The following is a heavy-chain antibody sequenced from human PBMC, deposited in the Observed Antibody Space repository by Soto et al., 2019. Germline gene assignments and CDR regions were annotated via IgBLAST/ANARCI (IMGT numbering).Heavy chain of an antibody. CDR1: DYSISSGYY. D-gene: IGHD1-1*01. CDR2: IYHSGSS. CDR3: ARGQGDGYNYYFDY. J-gene: IGHJ4*02. Sequence: ETLSLTCAVSDYSISSGYYWGWIRQPPGKGLEWIGSIYHSGSSYYNPSLKRRVTISVDTSKNQFSLKLSSVTAADTAVYYCARGQGDGYNYYFDYWGQGPLVTVSS. V-gene: IGHV4-38-2*01.